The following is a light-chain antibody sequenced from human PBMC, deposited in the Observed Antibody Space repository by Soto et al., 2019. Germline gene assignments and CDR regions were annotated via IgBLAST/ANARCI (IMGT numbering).Light chain of an antibody. J-gene: IGKJ4*01. V-gene: IGKV3-15*01. CDR3: QQYNKWPTLT. Sequence: EVVMTQSPATLSVSPGERATLSCRASQSVRVNLAWYQQKPGQAPRLLIYDAATRATGVPARFTGSGSGTEFALTISSLQSEDVAVYYCQQYNKWPTLTFGGGTKVDIK. CDR2: DAA. CDR1: QSVRVN.